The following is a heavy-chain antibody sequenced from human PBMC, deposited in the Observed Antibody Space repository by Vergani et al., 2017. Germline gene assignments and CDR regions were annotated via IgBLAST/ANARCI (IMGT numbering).Heavy chain of an antibody. CDR3: ARGITIFGVYHTPDTNYYYDYMDV. CDR2: IIPIFGTA. Sequence: QVQLVQSGAEVKKPGSSVKVSCKASGGTFSSYAISWVRQAPGQGLAWMGGIIPIFGTANYAQKFQGRVTITADESPSTAYMELSSLRSEDTAVYYCARGITIFGVYHTPDTNYYYDYMDVWGKGTTVTVSS. V-gene: IGHV1-69*01. D-gene: IGHD3-3*01. J-gene: IGHJ6*03. CDR1: GGTFSSYA.